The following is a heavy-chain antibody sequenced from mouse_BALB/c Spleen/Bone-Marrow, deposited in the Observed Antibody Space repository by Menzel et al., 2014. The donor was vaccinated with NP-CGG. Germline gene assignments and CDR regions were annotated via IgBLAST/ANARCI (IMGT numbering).Heavy chain of an antibody. D-gene: IGHD2-4*01. Sequence: QVQLQQSGPGLVAPSQSLSTTCTVSGFSLTGYGVSWVRQPPGKGLEWLGMIWGDGSTDYNSALKSRLSISKDNSKSXVFLKMNSLQTDDTARYYCARDSFLITRALDYWGQGTSVTVSS. V-gene: IGHV2-6-7*01. CDR2: IWGDGST. CDR3: ARDSFLITRALDY. J-gene: IGHJ4*01. CDR1: GFSLTGYG.